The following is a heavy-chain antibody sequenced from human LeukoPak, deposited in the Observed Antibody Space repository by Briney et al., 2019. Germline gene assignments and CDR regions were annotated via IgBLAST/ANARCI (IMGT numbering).Heavy chain of an antibody. V-gene: IGHV3-48*04. J-gene: IGHJ1*01. CDR1: GFTFSSYS. CDR2: ISSSSSTI. CDR3: ARDPPSFQY. Sequence: GGSLRLSCAASGFTFSSYSMNWVRQAPGKGLEWVSYISSSSSTIYYADSVKGRFTISRDNAKNSLYLQMTSLRAEDTAVYYCARDPPSFQYWGQGTLVTVSS.